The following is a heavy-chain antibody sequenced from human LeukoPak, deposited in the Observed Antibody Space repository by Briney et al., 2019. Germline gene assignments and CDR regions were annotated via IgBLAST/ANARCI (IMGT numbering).Heavy chain of an antibody. CDR3: ARGGYSYGYRYFDY. Sequence: PSVTLSLTCAVYGGSFSGYYWSWIRQPPGKGLEWIGEINHSGSTNYNPSLKSRVTISVDTSKNQFSLKLSSVTAADTAVYYCARGGYSYGYRYFDYWGQGTLVTVSS. D-gene: IGHD5-18*01. CDR2: INHSGST. J-gene: IGHJ4*02. V-gene: IGHV4-34*01. CDR1: GGSFSGYY.